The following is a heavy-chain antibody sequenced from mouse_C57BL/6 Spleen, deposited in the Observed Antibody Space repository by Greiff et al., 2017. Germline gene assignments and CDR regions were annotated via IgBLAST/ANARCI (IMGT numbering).Heavy chain of an antibody. CDR1: GFTFSDYG. V-gene: IGHV5-17*01. J-gene: IGHJ4*01. CDR3: ARTYSYDAMDY. Sequence: EVKLMESGGGLVKPGGSLKLSCAASGFTFSDYGMHWVRQAPEKGLEWVAYISSGSSTIYYADTVKGRFTFSRDNAKNTRFLQMTSLRSEDTAMYYCARTYSYDAMDYWGQGTSVTVSS. D-gene: IGHD2-10*01. CDR2: ISSGSSTI.